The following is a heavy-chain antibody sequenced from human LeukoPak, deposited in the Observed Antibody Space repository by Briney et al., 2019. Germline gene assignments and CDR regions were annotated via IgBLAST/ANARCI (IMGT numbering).Heavy chain of an antibody. J-gene: IGHJ5*02. V-gene: IGHV6-1*01. CDR2: TYYRSKWYN. D-gene: IGHD3-10*01. CDR3: ARSRITMVRGAVDWFDP. CDR1: GDSASSNSAA. Sequence: SQTLSLTCAISGDSASSNSAAWNWIRQSPSRGLEWLGRTYYRSKWYNDYAVSVKSRITINPDTSKNQFSLQLNSVTPEDTAVYYCARSRITMVRGAVDWFDPWGQGTLVTVSS.